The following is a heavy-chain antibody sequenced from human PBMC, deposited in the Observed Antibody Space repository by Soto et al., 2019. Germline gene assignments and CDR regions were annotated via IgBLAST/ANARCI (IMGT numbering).Heavy chain of an antibody. D-gene: IGHD5-18*01. Sequence: QVQLQESGPGLVTPSQTLSLTCSVSGGSISRGDYYWSWIRQFPGKGLEWIGYISDSGDTSNNPSLRGRVSISLDTSKEQFSRKLRSVTAADTAVYYCAREGYSYSGMAVWGQGTTVTVSS. J-gene: IGHJ6*02. CDR1: GGSISRGDYY. V-gene: IGHV4-31*03. CDR2: ISDSGDT. CDR3: AREGYSYSGMAV.